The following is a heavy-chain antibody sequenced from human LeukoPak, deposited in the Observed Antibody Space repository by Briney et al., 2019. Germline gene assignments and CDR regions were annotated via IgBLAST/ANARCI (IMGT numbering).Heavy chain of an antibody. CDR1: RFTFGNYG. J-gene: IGHJ4*02. V-gene: IGHV3-30*18. D-gene: IGHD1-20*01. Sequence: GGSLRLSCAASRFTFGNYGMHWVRQAPGKGLEWVAIISYDGSNKYYADSVKGRFTISRDNSKNTLYLQMNSLRVEDSAAYYCAKTGNYNWNGFDYWGQGTLVTVSS. CDR2: ISYDGSNK. CDR3: AKTGNYNWNGFDY.